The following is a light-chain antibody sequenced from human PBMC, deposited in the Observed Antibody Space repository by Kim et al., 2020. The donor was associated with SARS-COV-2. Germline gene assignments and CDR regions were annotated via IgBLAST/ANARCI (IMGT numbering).Light chain of an antibody. J-gene: IGKJ1*01. CDR1: QSISSY. CDR2: AAS. CDR3: QQSYIHPPWT. Sequence: DIQMTQSPSSLSASVGDRVTITCRASQSISSYLNWYQQKPGKAPKLLIYAASSLQSGVPSRFSGSGSGTDFTLTISSLQPEDFATYYCQQSYIHPPWTFGQGTKVDIK. V-gene: IGKV1-39*01.